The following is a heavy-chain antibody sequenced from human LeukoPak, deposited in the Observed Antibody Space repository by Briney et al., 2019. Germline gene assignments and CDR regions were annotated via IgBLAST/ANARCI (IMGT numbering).Heavy chain of an antibody. CDR2: LFQSETT. J-gene: IGHJ3*02. Sequence: SETLSLTCTVSGYFISSGYYWGWIRQPPGKGLEWIGILFQSETTYYNPSLKSRVTISVDTSKNQFSLKLSSVTAADTAVYYCARDRGYYDSSGYWRDAFDIWGQGTMVTVSS. CDR3: ARDRGYYDSSGYWRDAFDI. V-gene: IGHV4-38-2*02. CDR1: GYFISSGYY. D-gene: IGHD3-22*01.